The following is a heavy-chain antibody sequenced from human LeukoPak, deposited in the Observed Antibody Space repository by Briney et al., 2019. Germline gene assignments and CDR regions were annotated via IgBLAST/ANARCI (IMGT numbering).Heavy chain of an antibody. CDR1: GFTFSSYA. D-gene: IGHD3-10*01. V-gene: IGHV3-7*01. Sequence: GGSLRLSCVASGFTFSSYAMHWVRQAPGKGLEWVANIKQDGTERYYVDSVKGRFTISRDNAKNSLYLQMNSLRVEDTAVYYCAKVAKYYYGSETYYFFEHWGQGTPVTASS. CDR2: IKQDGTER. J-gene: IGHJ4*02. CDR3: AKVAKYYYGSETYYFFEH.